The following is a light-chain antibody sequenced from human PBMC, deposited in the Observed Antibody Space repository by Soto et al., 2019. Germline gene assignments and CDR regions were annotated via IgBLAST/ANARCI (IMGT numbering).Light chain of an antibody. CDR1: SSDVGAFNY. V-gene: IGLV2-8*01. J-gene: IGLJ3*02. Sequence: QSALTQPPSASGSPGQSVTISCTGTSSDVGAFNYVSWYQQHPGKAPRLIIYEVTKRPSGVPDRFSGSKSGNTASLTVSGLQTEDEADYYCSSYAGNNEGVFGGGTKLTVL. CDR3: SSYAGNNEGV. CDR2: EVT.